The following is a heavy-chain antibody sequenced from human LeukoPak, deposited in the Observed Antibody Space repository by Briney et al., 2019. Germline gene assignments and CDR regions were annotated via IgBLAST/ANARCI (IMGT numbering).Heavy chain of an antibody. J-gene: IGHJ4*02. Sequence: PGGSLRLSCAASGFTFSSYWMHWVRQAPGKGLEWVSGISTSGGSAAYADSVKGRFTISRDNPRNTLYMQMNSLRAEDTALYYCAIMHPYYDGSGYWVQWGQGTLVTVSS. V-gene: IGHV3-23*01. CDR1: GFTFSSYW. CDR2: ISTSGGSA. D-gene: IGHD3-22*01. CDR3: AIMHPYYDGSGYWVQ.